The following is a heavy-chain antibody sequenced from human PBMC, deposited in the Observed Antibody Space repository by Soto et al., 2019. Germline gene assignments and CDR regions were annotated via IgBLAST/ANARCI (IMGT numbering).Heavy chain of an antibody. CDR1: GYTFSNFW. CDR2: IYPGDSDT. V-gene: IGHV5-51*01. Sequence: GESLKISCETSGYTFSNFWIAWVRQMPGKGLTWMGIIYPGDSDTRYSPSFQGQVTISADKSISTAYLQWSSLKASDTAMYYCARLDTSSPQENMDVWGQGTTVTV. D-gene: IGHD6-6*01. J-gene: IGHJ6*02. CDR3: ARLDTSSPQENMDV.